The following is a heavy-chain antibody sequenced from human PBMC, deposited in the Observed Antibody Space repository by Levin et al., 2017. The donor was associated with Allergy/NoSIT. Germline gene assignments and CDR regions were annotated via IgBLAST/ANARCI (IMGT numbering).Heavy chain of an antibody. V-gene: IGHV3-30-3*01. J-gene: IGHJ6*02. Sequence: GGSLRLSCAASGFTFSSYAMHWVRQAPGKGLEWVAVISYDGSNKYYADSVKGRFTISRDNSKNTLYLQMNSLRAEDTAVYYCARDMDGGYDFWPGFYYYDGMDVWGQGTTVTVSS. CDR1: GFTFSSYA. CDR2: ISYDGSNK. CDR3: ARDMDGGYDFWPGFYYYDGMDV. D-gene: IGHD3-3*01.